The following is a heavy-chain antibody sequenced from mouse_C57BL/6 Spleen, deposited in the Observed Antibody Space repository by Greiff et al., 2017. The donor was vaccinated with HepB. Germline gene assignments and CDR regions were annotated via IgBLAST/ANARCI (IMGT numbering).Heavy chain of an antibody. CDR2: ISYDGSN. J-gene: IGHJ4*01. CDR1: GYSITSGYY. CDR3: ARERSTYYSNYDAMDY. D-gene: IGHD2-5*01. V-gene: IGHV3-6*01. Sequence: EVQLQESGPGLVKPSPSLSLTCSVTGYSITSGYYWNWIRQFPGNKLEWMGYISYDGSNNYNPSLKNRISITRDTSKNQFFLKLNSVTTEDTATYYCARERSTYYSNYDAMDYWGQGTSVTVSS.